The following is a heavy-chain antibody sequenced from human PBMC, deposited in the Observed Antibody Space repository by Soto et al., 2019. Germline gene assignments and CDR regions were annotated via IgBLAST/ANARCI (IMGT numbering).Heavy chain of an antibody. CDR1: GYTFTNYA. CDR2: INAGNGNT. Sequence: QVQLVQSGAEEKKPGASVKVSCKASGYTFTNYAMHWVRQAPGQRLEWMGWINAGNGNTKYSQKFQGRVTITSDTSASTDYMELSSLRSEDTAVYYCARDLGGWTDYWGQGTLVTVSS. CDR3: ARDLGGWTDY. D-gene: IGHD6-19*01. V-gene: IGHV1-3*05. J-gene: IGHJ4*02.